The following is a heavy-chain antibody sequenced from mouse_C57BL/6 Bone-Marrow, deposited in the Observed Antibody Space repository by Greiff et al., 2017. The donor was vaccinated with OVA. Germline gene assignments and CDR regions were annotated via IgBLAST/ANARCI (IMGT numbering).Heavy chain of an antibody. V-gene: IGHV14-4*01. Sequence: VQLKQSGAELVRPGASVKLSCTASGFNITNDYMHWVKQRPEQGLEWIGWIDPENGDTEYASKFQGKATITADTSSNTAYLQLSSLTSEDTAVYYCTSAYVYFDYWGQGTTLTVSS. J-gene: IGHJ2*01. D-gene: IGHD1-1*01. CDR2: IDPENGDT. CDR1: GFNITNDY. CDR3: TSAYVYFDY.